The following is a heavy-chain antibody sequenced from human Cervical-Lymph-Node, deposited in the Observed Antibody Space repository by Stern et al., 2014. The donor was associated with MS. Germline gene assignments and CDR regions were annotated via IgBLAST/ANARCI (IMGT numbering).Heavy chain of an antibody. J-gene: IGHJ5*01. CDR2: IITSIGDT. V-gene: IGHV1-3*04. CDR1: GHTFA. D-gene: IGHD3-10*01. CDR3: TSLSGPLDS. Sequence: VQLVQSGAEVKKPGASVKVSCKASGHTFAVHWVRQAPGQRLEWLGRIITSIGDTNYSQKYKARVPITRDTSASTAYMELRSPRSEDTAVYYCTSLSGPLDSWGQGTLVTVSS.